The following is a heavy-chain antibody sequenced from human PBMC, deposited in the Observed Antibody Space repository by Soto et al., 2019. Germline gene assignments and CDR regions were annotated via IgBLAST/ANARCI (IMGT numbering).Heavy chain of an antibody. J-gene: IGHJ4*02. CDR2: IIPILDTT. D-gene: IGHD4-4*01. Sequence: QVQVVQSGAEVKKPGSSVRVSCKASGGTSSSYAITWMRQAPGQGLEWMGGIIPILDTTDYAQKFQGRVTFTADESTSAVYMELSSLTSEDTGVYYCASGGTTVNRRFDFWGQGTLVTVSS. CDR1: GGTSSSYA. CDR3: ASGGTTVNRRFDF. V-gene: IGHV1-69*01.